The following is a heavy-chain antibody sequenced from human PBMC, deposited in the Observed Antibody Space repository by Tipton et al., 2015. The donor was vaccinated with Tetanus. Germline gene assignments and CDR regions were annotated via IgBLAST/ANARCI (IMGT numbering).Heavy chain of an antibody. CDR1: GFTFSSYS. CDR3: ARDGAGGVTTGTAYFDY. J-gene: IGHJ4*02. CDR2: ISSSSSYI. D-gene: IGHD1-1*01. V-gene: IGHV3-21*01. Sequence: SLRLSCAASGFTFSSYSMNWVRQAPGKGLEWVSSISSSSSYIYYADSVKGRFTISRDNAKNSLYLQMNSLRAEDTAVYYCARDGAGGVTTGTAYFDYWGQGTLVTVSS.